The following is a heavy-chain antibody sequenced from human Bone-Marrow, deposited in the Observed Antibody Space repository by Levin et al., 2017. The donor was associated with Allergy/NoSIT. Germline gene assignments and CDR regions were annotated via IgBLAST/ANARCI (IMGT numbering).Heavy chain of an antibody. V-gene: IGHV4-4*07. CDR3: ARDSSSWDYYYYGMDV. J-gene: IGHJ6*02. Sequence: SQTLSLTCTVSGGSISSYYWSWIRQPAGKGLEWIGRIYTSGSTNYNPSLKSRVTMSVDTSKNQFSLKLSSVTAADTAVYYCARDSSSWDYYYYGMDVWGQGTTVTVSS. D-gene: IGHD6-13*01. CDR2: IYTSGST. CDR1: GGSISSYY.